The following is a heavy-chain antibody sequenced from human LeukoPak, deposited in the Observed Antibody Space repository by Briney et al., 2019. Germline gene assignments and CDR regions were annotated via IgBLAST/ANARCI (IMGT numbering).Heavy chain of an antibody. CDR3: ARPGGGPIR. D-gene: IGHD2-15*01. CDR2: INHSGST. CDR1: GGSFSGYY. V-gene: IGHV4-34*01. Sequence: PSETLSLTCAVYGGSFSGYYWSWIRQPPGKGLEWIGEINHSGSTSYNPSLKSRVTISVDTSKNQFSLKMTSVTAADTAIYYCARPGGGPIRWGQGTLVTASS. J-gene: IGHJ4*02.